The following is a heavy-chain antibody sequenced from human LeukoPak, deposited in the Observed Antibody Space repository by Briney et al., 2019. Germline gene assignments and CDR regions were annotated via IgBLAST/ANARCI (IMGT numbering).Heavy chain of an antibody. CDR2: LYPGDSDT. J-gene: IGHJ3*02. V-gene: IGHV5-51*01. CDR3: ARHAGSGPLGAFDI. D-gene: IGHD6-19*01. CDR1: GYSFTSYW. Sequence: GESLKISCMGFGYSFTSYWIGCVRQMPGKGLEWMGILYPGDSDTRYSPSFQGQVTISADKSISTAYLQWSSLKASDTDMYYCARHAGSGPLGAFDIWGQGTMVTVSS.